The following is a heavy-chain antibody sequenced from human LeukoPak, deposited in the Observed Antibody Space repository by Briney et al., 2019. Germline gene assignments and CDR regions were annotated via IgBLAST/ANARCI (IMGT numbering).Heavy chain of an antibody. CDR3: ARDLSIFGVVPFDY. D-gene: IGHD3-3*01. J-gene: IGHJ4*02. CDR2: INPNSGGT. Sequence: ASVKVSCKASGYTFTGYYMHWERQAPGQGLEWMGWINPNSGGTNYAQKFQGRVTMTRDTSISTAYMELSRLRSDDTAVYYCARDLSIFGVVPFDYWGQGTLVTVSS. CDR1: GYTFTGYY. V-gene: IGHV1-2*02.